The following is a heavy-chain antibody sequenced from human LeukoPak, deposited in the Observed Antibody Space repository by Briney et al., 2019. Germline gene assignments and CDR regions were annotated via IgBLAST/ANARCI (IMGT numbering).Heavy chain of an antibody. CDR1: GFTFSNYG. D-gene: IGHD3-10*01. J-gene: IGHJ4*02. CDR3: AKEYYGSGRLSAVDC. CDR2: ISYDGNDK. Sequence: GGSLRLSCAASGFTFSNYGMHWVRQAPGKGLEWVAVISYDGNDKYYADSVRGRFTISRDNSKNTLYLQMNSLRTEDTAVYYCAKEYYGSGRLSAVDCWGQGTLVTVSS. V-gene: IGHV3-30*18.